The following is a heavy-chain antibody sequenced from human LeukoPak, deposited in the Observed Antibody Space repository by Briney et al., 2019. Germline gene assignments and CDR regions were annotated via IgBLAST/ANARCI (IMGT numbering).Heavy chain of an antibody. CDR3: ARAALGYCSGGSCRNDAFDI. J-gene: IGHJ3*02. V-gene: IGHV4-34*01. Sequence: PSETLSLTCAVYGGSFSGYYWSWILHPPGKGLEWSGEINHSGSTNYNPSLKSRVTISVDTSKNQFSLKLSSVTAVDTAVYYCARAALGYCSGGSCRNDAFDIWGQGTMVTVSS. CDR2: INHSGST. D-gene: IGHD2-15*01. CDR1: GGSFSGYY.